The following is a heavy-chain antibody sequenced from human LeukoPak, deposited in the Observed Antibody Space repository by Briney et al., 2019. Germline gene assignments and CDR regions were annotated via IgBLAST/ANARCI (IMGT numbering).Heavy chain of an antibody. CDR3: ASGDNYDRSGPYYFDY. CDR2: INPNSGGT. J-gene: IGHJ4*02. Sequence: VASVKVSCKTSGYTFTGYYMHWVRQAPGQGLEWMGWINPNSGGTNYAQKFQGRVTMTRDTSISTAYMELSRLRSDDTAVYYCASGDNYDRSGPYYFDYWGQGTLVTVSS. CDR1: GYTFTGYY. D-gene: IGHD3-22*01. V-gene: IGHV1-2*02.